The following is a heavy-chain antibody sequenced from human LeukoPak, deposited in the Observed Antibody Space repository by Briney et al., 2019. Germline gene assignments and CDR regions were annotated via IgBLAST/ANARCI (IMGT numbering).Heavy chain of an antibody. CDR2: ISGSGGRT. CDR1: GFTFSSYA. D-gene: IGHD6-19*01. J-gene: IGHJ4*02. Sequence: GGSLRLSCAASGFTFSSYAMSWVRQAPGKGLEWVSAISGSGGRTYYADCVKGRFTISRDNSKNTLYLQMNSLRAEDTAVYYCAKGHSSGLGYWGQGTLVTVSS. CDR3: AKGHSSGLGY. V-gene: IGHV3-23*01.